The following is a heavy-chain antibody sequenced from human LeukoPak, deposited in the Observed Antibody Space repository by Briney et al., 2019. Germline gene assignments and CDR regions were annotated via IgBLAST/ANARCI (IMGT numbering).Heavy chain of an antibody. V-gene: IGHV1-69*01. Sequence: SVKVSCXASGGTFSSYAISWVRQAPGQGLEWMGGIIPIFGTANYAQKFQGSVTITADESTSTAYMELSSLRSEDTAVYYCARDWGDIVVVPAATTRYNWFDPWGQGTLVTVSS. CDR3: ARDWGDIVVVPAATTRYNWFDP. CDR2: IIPIFGTA. D-gene: IGHD2-2*01. J-gene: IGHJ5*02. CDR1: GGTFSSYA.